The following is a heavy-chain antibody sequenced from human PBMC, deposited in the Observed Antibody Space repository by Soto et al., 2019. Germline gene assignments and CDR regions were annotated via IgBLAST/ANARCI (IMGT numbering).Heavy chain of an antibody. CDR1: GFTFSSYG. V-gene: IGHV3-30*18. J-gene: IGHJ4*02. Sequence: PGGSLRLSCAASGFTFSSYGMHWVRQAPGKGLEWVAVISYDGSNKYYADSVKGRFAISRDNSKNTLYLQMNSLRAEDTAVYYCAKEAHDYGDYDVTPFDYWGQGTLVTVSS. D-gene: IGHD4-17*01. CDR2: ISYDGSNK. CDR3: AKEAHDYGDYDVTPFDY.